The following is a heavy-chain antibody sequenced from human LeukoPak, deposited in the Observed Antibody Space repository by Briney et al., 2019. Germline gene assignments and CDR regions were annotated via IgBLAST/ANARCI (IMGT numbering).Heavy chain of an antibody. Sequence: GGSLRLSCAASGFTVSSKYMSWVRQAPGKGLEWVSVIYSGDTTYYADSVKGRFTISRDSSKNTLYLQMTSLRAEDTAVYFCARGNTGSCYSAVDYWGQGTLVTVSS. CDR3: ARGNTGSCYSAVDY. J-gene: IGHJ4*02. V-gene: IGHV3-53*01. CDR1: GFTVSSKY. D-gene: IGHD2-15*01. CDR2: IYSGDTT.